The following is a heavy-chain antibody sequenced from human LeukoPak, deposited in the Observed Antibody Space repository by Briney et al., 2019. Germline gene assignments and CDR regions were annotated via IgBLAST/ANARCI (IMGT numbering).Heavy chain of an antibody. CDR1: GYTFTSYG. CDR2: ISAYNGNT. Sequence: ASVKVSCKASGYTFTSYGISWVRQAPGQGLEWMGWISAYNGNTNYAQKHQGRVTMTTDTSTSTAYMELRSLRSDDTAVYYCARDDAVAGTRDAFDIWGQGTMVTVSS. J-gene: IGHJ3*02. V-gene: IGHV1-18*01. D-gene: IGHD6-19*01. CDR3: ARDDAVAGTRDAFDI.